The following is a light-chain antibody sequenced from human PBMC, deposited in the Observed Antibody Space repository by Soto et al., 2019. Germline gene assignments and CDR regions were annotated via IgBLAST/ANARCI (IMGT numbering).Light chain of an antibody. CDR1: QSLVYSDGNTY. V-gene: IGKV2-30*01. J-gene: IGKJ3*01. Sequence: DVVMTQSPLSLPVTLGQPASISCRSSQSLVYSDGNTYLNWFQQRPGEFPRRLIYKVSNPDSGVPDKFSGSGSATDFTLKISRVGAEDVGVYYCMHGTHCPWGFPFGPGNKVDIQ. CDR2: KVS. CDR3: MHGTHCPWGFP.